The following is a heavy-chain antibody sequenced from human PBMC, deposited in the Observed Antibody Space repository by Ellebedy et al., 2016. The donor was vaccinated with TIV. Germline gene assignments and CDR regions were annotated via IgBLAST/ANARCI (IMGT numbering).Heavy chain of an antibody. Sequence: SGPTLVXPTQTLTLTCTFSGFSLSTSGVCVSWIRQPPGKALEWLALIDWDDDKYYSTSLKTRLTISKDTSKNQVVLTMTNMDPVDTATYYCARIPPPSQDDFWSGYFFDYWGQGTLVTVSS. CDR3: ARIPPPSQDDFWSGYFFDY. V-gene: IGHV2-70*01. J-gene: IGHJ4*02. CDR2: IDWDDDK. CDR1: GFSLSTSGVC. D-gene: IGHD3-3*01.